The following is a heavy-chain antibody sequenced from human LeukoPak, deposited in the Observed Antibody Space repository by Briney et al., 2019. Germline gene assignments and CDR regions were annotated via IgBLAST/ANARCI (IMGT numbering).Heavy chain of an antibody. D-gene: IGHD2-2*02. CDR1: GYTFTGYY. V-gene: IGHV1-2*02. CDR2: INPNSGGT. CDR3: ARGHCSSTSCYTQEDYYYYYMDV. Sequence: ASVKVSCKASGYTFTGYYMHWVRQAPGQGLEWMGWINPNSGGTNYAQKFQGRVTMTRDTSISTAYMELSRLRSDDTAVYYCARGHCSSTSCYTQEDYYYYYMDVWGKGTTVTVSS. J-gene: IGHJ6*03.